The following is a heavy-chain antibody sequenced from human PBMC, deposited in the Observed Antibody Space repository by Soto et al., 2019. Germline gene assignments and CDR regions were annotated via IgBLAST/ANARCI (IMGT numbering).Heavy chain of an antibody. Sequence: ASVKVSCKVSGYNLTELSMHWVRQAPGKGLEWMGGFDPEDGETIYAQKFQGRVTMTEDTSTDTAYMELSSLRSEDTAVYYCATDPLGYCSSTSCYRTDYWGQGTLVTVSS. CDR1: GYNLTELS. V-gene: IGHV1-24*01. CDR3: ATDPLGYCSSTSCYRTDY. CDR2: FDPEDGET. D-gene: IGHD2-2*02. J-gene: IGHJ4*02.